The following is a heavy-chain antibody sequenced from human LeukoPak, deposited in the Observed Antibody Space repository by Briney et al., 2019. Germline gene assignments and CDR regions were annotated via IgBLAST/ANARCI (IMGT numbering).Heavy chain of an antibody. D-gene: IGHD4-17*01. CDR1: GFTFDDYV. CDR3: AKDSGDYLLDY. J-gene: IGHJ4*02. Sequence: SGGSLRLSCAASGFTFDDYVMHWVRQAPGKGLEWVSGISWNSGGIVYADSVKGRFTISRDNAKNSLYLQMNSLRAEDTAFYYCAKDSGDYLLDYWGQGTLVTVSS. CDR2: ISWNSGGI. V-gene: IGHV3-9*01.